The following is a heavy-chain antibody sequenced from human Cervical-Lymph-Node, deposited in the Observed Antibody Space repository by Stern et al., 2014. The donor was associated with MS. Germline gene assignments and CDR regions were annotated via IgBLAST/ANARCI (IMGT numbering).Heavy chain of an antibody. D-gene: IGHD3-22*01. Sequence: QVQLVQSGAEVKKPGASVKVSCKASGYTFTSYYIHWVRQAPGQGLEWMGIINPSDGSKSDTQKFQGRVTMTRDTSTSTVYMDLSSLRSEDTAVYYCATQDSSGYLQYWGQGTLVTVSS. CDR2: INPSDGSK. J-gene: IGHJ1*01. V-gene: IGHV1-46*01. CDR1: GYTFTSYY. CDR3: ATQDSSGYLQY.